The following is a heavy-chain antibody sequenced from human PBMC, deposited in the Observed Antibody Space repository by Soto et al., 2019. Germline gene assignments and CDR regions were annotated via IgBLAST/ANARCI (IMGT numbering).Heavy chain of an antibody. CDR3: ARDNSESNSWWFDP. Sequence: ASVKVSCKASGFTFSRYYMHWVRQAPGQGLEWMGLINPSGVSTNYAQKFQGRVTLTRDTSTSTVSMELSSLRSEDTAVYYCARDNSESNSWWFDPWGQGTLVTVSS. J-gene: IGHJ5*02. CDR2: INPSGVST. V-gene: IGHV1-46*01. CDR1: GFTFSRYY. D-gene: IGHD1-26*01.